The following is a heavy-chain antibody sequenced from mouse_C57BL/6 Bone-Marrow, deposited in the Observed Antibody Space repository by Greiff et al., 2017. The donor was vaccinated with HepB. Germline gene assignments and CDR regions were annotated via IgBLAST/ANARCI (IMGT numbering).Heavy chain of an antibody. D-gene: IGHD3-1*01. CDR3: ARLNLGGYFDY. V-gene: IGHV1-26*01. J-gene: IGHJ2*01. CDR2: INPNNGGT. CDR1: GYTFTDYY. Sequence: VQLQQSGPELVKPGASVKISCKASGYTFTDYYMNWVKQSHGKSLEWIGDINPNNGGTSYNQKFKGKATLTVDKSSSTAYMELRSLTSEDSAVYYCARLNLGGYFDYWGQGTTLTVSS.